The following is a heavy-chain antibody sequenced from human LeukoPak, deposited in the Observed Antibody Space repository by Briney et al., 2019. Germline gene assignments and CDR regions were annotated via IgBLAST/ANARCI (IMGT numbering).Heavy chain of an antibody. CDR1: GFTFSSYA. CDR2: ISGNGGST. V-gene: IGHV3-23*01. Sequence: GGSLRLSCAASGFTFSSYAVSWVRQAPGKGLEWVSAISGNGGSTYYADSVKGRFTISRDNSKNTLYLQMNSLRAEDTAVYYCAKDPLSPEYYYYYYGMDVWGQGTTVTVSS. CDR3: AKDPLSPEYYYYYYGMDV. J-gene: IGHJ6*02. D-gene: IGHD1-14*01.